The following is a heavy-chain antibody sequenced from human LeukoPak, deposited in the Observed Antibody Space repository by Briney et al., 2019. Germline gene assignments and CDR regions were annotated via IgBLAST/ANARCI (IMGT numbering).Heavy chain of an antibody. CDR1: GGSISSSSYY. Sequence: SETLCLTCTVSGGSISSSSYYWGWIRQPPGKGLEWIGSIYYSGSTYYNPSLKSRVTISVDTSKNQFSLKLSSVTAADTVVYYCARDRGGGSPYYFDYWGQGTLVTVSS. CDR2: IYYSGST. D-gene: IGHD1-26*01. CDR3: ARDRGGGSPYYFDY. J-gene: IGHJ4*02. V-gene: IGHV4-39*07.